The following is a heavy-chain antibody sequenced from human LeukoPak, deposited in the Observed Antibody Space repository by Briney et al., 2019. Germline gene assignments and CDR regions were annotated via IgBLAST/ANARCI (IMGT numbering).Heavy chain of an antibody. D-gene: IGHD5-12*01. CDR2: IKQDGSEK. Sequence: GGSLRLSCAASGFSFSTYWMSWVRQAPGKGLEWVANIKQDGSEKSYVDSVKGRFTISRDNAKNSLYLEINSLRAEDTAVYYCARVSGYNALGWFDPWGQGTLVTVSP. CDR1: GFSFSTYW. CDR3: ARVSGYNALGWFDP. V-gene: IGHV3-7*04. J-gene: IGHJ5*02.